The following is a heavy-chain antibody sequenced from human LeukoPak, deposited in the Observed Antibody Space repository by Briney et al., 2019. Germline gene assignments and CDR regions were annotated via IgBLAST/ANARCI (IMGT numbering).Heavy chain of an antibody. V-gene: IGHV4-4*07. Sequence: PSETLSLTCTVSGGPISSYYWSWIRQPAGKGLEWIGRIYTSGSTNYNPSLKSRVTMSVDTSKNQFSLKLSSVTAADTAVYYCARSRGGGDPLLYYFDYWGQGTLVTVSS. J-gene: IGHJ4*02. CDR3: ARSRGGGDPLLYYFDY. CDR1: GGPISSYY. CDR2: IYTSGST. D-gene: IGHD2-21*01.